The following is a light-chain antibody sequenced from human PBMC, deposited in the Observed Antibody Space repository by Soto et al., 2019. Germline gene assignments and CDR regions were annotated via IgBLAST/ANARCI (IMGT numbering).Light chain of an antibody. V-gene: IGLV2-23*02. CDR1: SSDVGSYNL. CDR3: CSYAGSSTPYV. CDR2: EVS. Sequence: QSVLAQPASVSGSPGQSITISCTGTSSDVGSYNLVSWYQQHPGKAPKLMIYEVSKRPSGVSNRFSGSKSGNTASLTISGLKAEDEADYSCCSYAGSSTPYVFGTGTKVTVL. J-gene: IGLJ1*01.